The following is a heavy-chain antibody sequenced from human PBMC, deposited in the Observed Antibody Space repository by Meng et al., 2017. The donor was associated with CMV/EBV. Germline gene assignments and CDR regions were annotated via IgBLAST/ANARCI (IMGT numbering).Heavy chain of an antibody. CDR3: ARDRIAARIYYGMDV. CDR2: ISSSGSYI. J-gene: IGHJ6*01. Sequence: GGSLRLSCAASGFTFSSYSMNWVRQAPGKGLEWVSSISSSGSYIYYADSVKGRFTISRDNAKNSLYLQMNSLRAEDTAVYYCARDRIAARIYYGMDVWGQGTTVTVSS. V-gene: IGHV3-21*01. CDR1: GFTFSSYS. D-gene: IGHD6-6*01.